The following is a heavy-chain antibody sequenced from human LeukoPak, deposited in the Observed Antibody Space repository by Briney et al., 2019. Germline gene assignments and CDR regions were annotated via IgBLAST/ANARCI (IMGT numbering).Heavy chain of an antibody. CDR1: GFTFDDYA. Sequence: PSGGSLRLSCAASGFTFDDYAMHWVRQAPGKGLEWVSGISWNSGSIGYADSVKGRFTISRDNAKNSLYLQMNSLRAEDMALYYCAKGSAYGDYFDYWGQGTLVTVSS. CDR3: AKGSAYGDYFDY. CDR2: ISWNSGSI. V-gene: IGHV3-9*03. J-gene: IGHJ4*02. D-gene: IGHD4-17*01.